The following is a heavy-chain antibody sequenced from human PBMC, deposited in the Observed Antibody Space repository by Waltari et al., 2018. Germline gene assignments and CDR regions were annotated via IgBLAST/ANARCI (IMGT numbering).Heavy chain of an antibody. V-gene: IGHV4-39*01. D-gene: IGHD2-2*01. CDR2: IYYSGST. J-gene: IGHJ4*02. CDR3: ARQPRYCSSTSCYADFDY. Sequence: QLQLQESGPGLVKPSETLSLTCTVSGGSISSSSYYWGWTRQPPGRGLEWIGSIYYSGSTYYNPSLKSRVTISVDTSKNQFSLKLSSVTAADTAVYYCARQPRYCSSTSCYADFDYWGQGTLVTVSS. CDR1: GGSISSSSYY.